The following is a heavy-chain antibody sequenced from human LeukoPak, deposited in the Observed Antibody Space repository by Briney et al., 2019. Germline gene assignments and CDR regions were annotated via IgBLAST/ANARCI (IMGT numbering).Heavy chain of an antibody. CDR1: GYTFTGYY. D-gene: IGHD3-9*01. CDR3: ARSPHILTGENFDY. Sequence: ALVKVSCKASGYTFTGYYMHWVRQAPGQGLEWMGWINPNHGDTNYAQKFQDRVSMTRDTSISTAYMHLSRLRSDDTAVYYCARSPHILTGENFDYWGQGTLLTVSS. J-gene: IGHJ4*02. CDR2: INPNHGDT. V-gene: IGHV1-2*02.